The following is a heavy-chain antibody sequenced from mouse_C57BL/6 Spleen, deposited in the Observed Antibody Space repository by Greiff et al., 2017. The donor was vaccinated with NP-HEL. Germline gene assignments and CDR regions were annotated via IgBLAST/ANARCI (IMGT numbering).Heavy chain of an antibody. Sequence: EVQLQQSGAELVKPGASVKLSCTASGFNIKDYYMHWVKQRTEQGLEWIGRIDPEDGETKYASKFQGKATITADTSSNTAYLQLSSLTSEDTAVYYCASLYGNYVDYAMDYWGQGTSVTVSS. CDR2: IDPEDGET. J-gene: IGHJ4*01. D-gene: IGHD2-1*01. V-gene: IGHV14-2*01. CDR1: GFNIKDYY. CDR3: ASLYGNYVDYAMDY.